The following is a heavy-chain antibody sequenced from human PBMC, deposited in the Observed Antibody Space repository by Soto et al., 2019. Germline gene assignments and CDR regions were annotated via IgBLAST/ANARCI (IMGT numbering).Heavy chain of an antibody. CDR3: ARGGRYYDILTGYSSDYYGMDV. CDR1: GGSFSGYY. D-gene: IGHD3-9*01. CDR2: INHSGST. Sequence: SETLSLTCAVYGGSFSGYYWSWIRQPPGKGLEWIGEINHSGSTNYNPSLKSRVTISVDTSKNQFSLKLSSVTAADTAVYYCARGGRYYDILTGYSSDYYGMDVWGQGTTVTVS. V-gene: IGHV4-34*01. J-gene: IGHJ6*02.